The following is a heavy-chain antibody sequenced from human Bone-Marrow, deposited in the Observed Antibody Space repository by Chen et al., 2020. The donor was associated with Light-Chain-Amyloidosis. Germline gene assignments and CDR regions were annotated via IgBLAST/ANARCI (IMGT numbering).Heavy chain of an antibody. CDR1: GNTFTSYG. CDR3: ASRAQYCSSTSCYDI. CDR2: ISAYNGNT. Sequence: QVQLVQSGAEVKKPGASVKVSCKASGNTFTSYGISWVRQAPGQGLEWMGWISAYNGNTKYAQKLQGRVTMTTDTSTSTAYMELRSLSSDDTAVYYCASRAQYCSSTSCYDIWGQGTMVTVSS. J-gene: IGHJ3*02. V-gene: IGHV1-18*01. D-gene: IGHD2-2*01.